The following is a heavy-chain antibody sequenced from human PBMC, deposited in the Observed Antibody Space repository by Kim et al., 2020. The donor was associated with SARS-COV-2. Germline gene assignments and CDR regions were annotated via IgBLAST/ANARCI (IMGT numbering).Heavy chain of an antibody. J-gene: IGHJ2*01. CDR1: GGSINNYY. Sequence: SETLSLTCTVSGGSINNYYWGWIRQPPGKGLEWIGYISYIGNTNSNPSLKSRVTISVDTSKNHFSLNLNSVTAADTAVYYCARRGAWYFDIWGRCSLVTV. V-gene: IGHV4-59*08. CDR3: ARRGAWYFDI. CDR2: ISYIGNT. D-gene: IGHD3-16*01.